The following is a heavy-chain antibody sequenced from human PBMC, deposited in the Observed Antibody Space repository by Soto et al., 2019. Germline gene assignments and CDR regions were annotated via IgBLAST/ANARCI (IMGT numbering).Heavy chain of an antibody. J-gene: IGHJ3*02. CDR1: GGTFSSYA. D-gene: IGHD2-15*01. Sequence: QVQLVQSGAEVKKPGSSVKVSCKASGGTFSSYAISWVRQAPGQGLEWMGGIIPIFGTANYAQKFQGRVTSTADESTITAYMELSSLRSEDTAVYYCARGRGLGCSGGSCYSEAFDIWGQGTMVTVPS. V-gene: IGHV1-69*01. CDR2: IIPIFGTA. CDR3: ARGRGLGCSGGSCYSEAFDI.